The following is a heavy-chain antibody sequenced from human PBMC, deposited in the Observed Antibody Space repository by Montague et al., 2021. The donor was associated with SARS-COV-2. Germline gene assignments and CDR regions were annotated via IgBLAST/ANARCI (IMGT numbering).Heavy chain of an antibody. CDR2: ISYDGSNK. D-gene: IGHD4-17*01. CDR3: ARDPGDYEGYYYGMDV. Sequence: SLRLSCAASGFTFSSYGMHWVRQAPGKGLEWVAVISYDGSNKYYADSVKGRFTISRDNSKNTLYLQMNSLRAEDTAVYYCARDPGDYEGYYYGMDVWGQGTTATVSS. V-gene: IGHV3-33*05. J-gene: IGHJ6*02. CDR1: GFTFSSYG.